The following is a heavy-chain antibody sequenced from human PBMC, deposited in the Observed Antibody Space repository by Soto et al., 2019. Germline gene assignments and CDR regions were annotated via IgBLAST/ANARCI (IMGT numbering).Heavy chain of an antibody. D-gene: IGHD3-10*01. CDR2: SFSNDEK. CDR3: ARILTMVRGVIVPFDY. J-gene: IGHJ4*02. CDR1: GFSLSNARMG. V-gene: IGHV2-26*01. Sequence: QVTLKESGPVLVKPTETLTLTCTVSGFSLSNARMGVSWIRQPPGKALEWLAHSFSNDEKSYSPSLKSRLTISKDTSKSQVVLTMTNMDPVDTATYYCARILTMVRGVIVPFDYWGQGTLVTVSS.